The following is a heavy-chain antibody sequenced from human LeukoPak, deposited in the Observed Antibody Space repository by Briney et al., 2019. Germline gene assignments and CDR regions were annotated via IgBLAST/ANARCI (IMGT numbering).Heavy chain of an antibody. V-gene: IGHV4-4*09. J-gene: IGHJ4*02. CDR3: ARGVWFGEFFDY. CDR2: IYTSGST. D-gene: IGHD3-10*01. Sequence: SETLSLTCTVSGGSISSYYWSWIRQPPGKGLEWIGYIYTSGSTNYNPSLKSRVTISVDTSKNQFSLKLSSVTAADTVVYYCARGVWFGEFFDYWGQGTLVTVSS. CDR1: GGSISSYY.